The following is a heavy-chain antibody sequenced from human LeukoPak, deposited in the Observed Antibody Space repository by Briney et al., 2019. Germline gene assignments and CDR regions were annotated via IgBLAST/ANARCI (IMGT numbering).Heavy chain of an antibody. CDR2: NNPNSGGT. V-gene: IGHV1-2*02. CDR1: GYTFTGSY. CDR3: ARGDYYYTMDV. Sequence: ASVKVSCKTSGYTFTGSYMHWVRQAPGQGLEWMGWNNPNSGGTNYAQKFQGRVTMTGDTSISTASMELSKLRSDDTAVYYCARGDYYYTMDVWGQGTTVTVSS. J-gene: IGHJ6*02.